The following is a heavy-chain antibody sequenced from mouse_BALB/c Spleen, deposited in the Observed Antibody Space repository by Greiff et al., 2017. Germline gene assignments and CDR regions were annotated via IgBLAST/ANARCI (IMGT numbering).Heavy chain of an antibody. CDR2: ISYSGST. Sequence: EVQRVESGPGLVKPSQSLSLTCTVTGYSITSDYAWTWIRQFPGNKLEWMGYISYSGSTSYNPSLKSRISITRDTSKNQFFLQLNSVTTEDTATYYCARSSYYDYDENAMDYWGQGTSVTVSS. CDR1: GYSITSDYA. J-gene: IGHJ4*01. V-gene: IGHV3-2*02. CDR3: ARSSYYDYDENAMDY. D-gene: IGHD2-4*01.